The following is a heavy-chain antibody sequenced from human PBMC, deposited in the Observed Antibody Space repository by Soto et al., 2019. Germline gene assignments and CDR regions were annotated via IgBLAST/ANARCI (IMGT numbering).Heavy chain of an antibody. J-gene: IGHJ5*02. CDR3: GTLVVVAPVANA. CDR2: IFYTGTT. CDR1: GGSINYNSYY. V-gene: IGHV4-39*02. Sequence: SETLSLTCSVSGGSINYNSYYWGWIRQPPGKGLEWVGGIFYTGTTYYSPSLKDRVTISVDTSKNSFSLNLTSVTAADTAVYLCGTLVVVAPVANAWGQGTLVTAS. D-gene: IGHD2-2*01.